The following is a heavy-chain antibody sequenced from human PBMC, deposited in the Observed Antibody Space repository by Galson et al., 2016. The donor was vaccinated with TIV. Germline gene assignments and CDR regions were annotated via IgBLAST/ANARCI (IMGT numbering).Heavy chain of an antibody. V-gene: IGHV2-5*02. D-gene: IGHD6-19*01. J-gene: IGHJ1*01. Sequence: PSLVKPKQTLTLTCSFPGVSLRTSGVGVAWIRPPPGKALEVLALIYLDEDKGYSPSLNSRLTITKDTSKNQVVLPMNNLEPADPATYYCARVDAGGRYRSLQDWGQGTLVTVST. CDR1: GVSLRTSGVG. CDR2: IYLDEDK. CDR3: ARVDAGGRYRSLQD.